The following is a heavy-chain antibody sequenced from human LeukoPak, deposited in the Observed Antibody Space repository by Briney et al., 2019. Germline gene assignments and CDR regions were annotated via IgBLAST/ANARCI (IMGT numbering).Heavy chain of an antibody. V-gene: IGHV3-21*04. CDR3: ARDPGGDYGGWFDP. CDR1: GFTFSSYS. J-gene: IGHJ5*02. Sequence: GGSLRLSCAASGFTFSSYSMNWVRQAPGKGLEWVSSISSSSSYIYYADSVKGRFTISRDNAKNSLYLQMNSLRAEDTAVYYCARDPGGDYGGWFDPWGQGTLVTVSS. CDR2: ISSSSSYI. D-gene: IGHD4-17*01.